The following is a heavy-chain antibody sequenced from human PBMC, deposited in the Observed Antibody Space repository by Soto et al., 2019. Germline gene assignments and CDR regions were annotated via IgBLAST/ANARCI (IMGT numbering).Heavy chain of an antibody. D-gene: IGHD2-8*01. CDR2: IYSGGST. J-gene: IGHJ6*03. CDR1: EFTVRSNY. V-gene: IGHV3-66*01. CDR3: ARDLMNYYYYYMDV. Sequence: PGGSLRLSSAASEFTVRSNYMSWVRQAPGKGLEWVSVIYSGGSTYYADSVKGRFTISRDNSKNTLYLQMNSLRAEDTAVYYCARDLMNYYYYYMDVWGKGTTVTVSS.